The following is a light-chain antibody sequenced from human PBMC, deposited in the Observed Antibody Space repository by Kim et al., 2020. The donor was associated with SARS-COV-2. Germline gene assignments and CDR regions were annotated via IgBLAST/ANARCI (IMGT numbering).Light chain of an antibody. CDR2: EVS. CDR1: SSDIGATKY. V-gene: IGLV2-8*01. J-gene: IGLJ2*01. Sequence: QSALTQPPSASGSPGQSVTISCTGTSSDIGATKYVSWYQQHPGKVPKIIIYEVSKRPSGVPDRFSGSKSGNTASLTVSGLQAEEEADYYCSSFAGSDKGVFGGGTQLTVL. CDR3: SSFAGSDKGV.